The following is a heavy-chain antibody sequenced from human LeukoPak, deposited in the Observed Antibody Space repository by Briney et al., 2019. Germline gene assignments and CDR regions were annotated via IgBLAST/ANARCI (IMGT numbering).Heavy chain of an antibody. CDR1: GYSISSGYY. CDR2: IYHSGST. CDR3: ARLDTAMVSLDY. D-gene: IGHD5-18*01. J-gene: IGHJ4*02. Sequence: PSETLSLTCTVSGYSISSGYYWGWIRQPPGKGLEWIGGIYHSGSTYYNPSLKSRVTISVDTSKNQFSLKLSSVTAADTAVYYCARLDTAMVSLDYWGQGTLVTVSS. V-gene: IGHV4-38-2*02.